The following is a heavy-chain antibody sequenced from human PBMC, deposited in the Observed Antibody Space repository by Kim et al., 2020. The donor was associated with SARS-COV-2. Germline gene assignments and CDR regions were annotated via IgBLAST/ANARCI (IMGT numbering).Heavy chain of an antibody. CDR3: ARIVYYDSSGYYQGEDFDY. V-gene: IGHV2-70*11. J-gene: IGHJ4*02. Sequence: SGPTLVKPTQTLTLTCTFSGFSLSPSGMCVSWIRQPPGKALEWLARIDWDDDKYYSTSLKTRLTISKDTSKNQVVLTMTNMDPVDTATYYCARIVYYDSSGYYQGEDFDYWGQGTLVTVSS. D-gene: IGHD3-22*01. CDR1: GFSLSPSGMC. CDR2: IDWDDDK.